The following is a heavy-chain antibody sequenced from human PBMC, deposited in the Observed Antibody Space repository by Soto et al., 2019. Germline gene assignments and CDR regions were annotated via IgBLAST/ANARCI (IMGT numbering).Heavy chain of an antibody. J-gene: IGHJ6*02. D-gene: IGHD3-3*01. CDR3: AKDQDVFGVVLHYYYYGMDV. V-gene: IGHV3-30*18. CDR1: GFTFSSYG. CDR2: ISYDGSNK. Sequence: GGSLRLSCAASGFTFSSYGMHWVRQAPGKGLEWVAVISYDGSNKYYADSVKGRFTISRDNSKNTLYLQMNSLRAEDTAVYYCAKDQDVFGVVLHYYYYGMDVWGQGTTVTVSS.